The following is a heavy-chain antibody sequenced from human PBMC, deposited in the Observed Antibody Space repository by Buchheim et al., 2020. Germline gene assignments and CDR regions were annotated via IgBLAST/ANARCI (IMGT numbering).Heavy chain of an antibody. CDR2: IWYDGSNK. Sequence: QVQLVESGGGVVQPGRSLRLSCAASGFTFSSYGMHWVRQAPGKGLEWVAVIWYDGSNKYYADSVKGRFTIYRDNSKNTLYLQMNSLRAEDTAVYYCAITMVRGPFDYWGQGTL. J-gene: IGHJ4*02. CDR3: AITMVRGPFDY. CDR1: GFTFSSYG. V-gene: IGHV3-33*01. D-gene: IGHD3-10*01.